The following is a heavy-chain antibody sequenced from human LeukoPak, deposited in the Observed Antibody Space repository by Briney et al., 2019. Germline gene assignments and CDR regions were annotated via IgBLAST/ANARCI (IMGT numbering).Heavy chain of an antibody. CDR1: GGSISSYY. CDR3: ARDKDGRKSYFDY. V-gene: IGHV4-59*01. Sequence: PSETLSLTCTVSGGSISSYYWSWIRQPPGKGLEWIGYIYYSGSTNYNPSLKSGVTISVDTSKNQFSLKLSSVTAADTAVYYCARDKDGRKSYFDYWDQGTLVTVSS. J-gene: IGHJ4*02. CDR2: IYYSGST. D-gene: IGHD5-24*01.